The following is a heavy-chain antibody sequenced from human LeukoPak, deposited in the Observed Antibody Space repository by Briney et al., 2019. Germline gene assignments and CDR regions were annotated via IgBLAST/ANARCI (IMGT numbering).Heavy chain of an antibody. Sequence: PSETLSLTCTVSGGSISSYYWGWIRQPPGKGLEWLGSTYYSGSTYYNPSLKSRVTMSVGTSKNQFSLKLSSVTAADTAVYYCATYRTGEKSAFDIWGQGTVVTVSS. CDR1: GGSISSYY. CDR2: TYYSGST. D-gene: IGHD1-1*01. CDR3: ATYRTGEKSAFDI. V-gene: IGHV4-59*04. J-gene: IGHJ3*02.